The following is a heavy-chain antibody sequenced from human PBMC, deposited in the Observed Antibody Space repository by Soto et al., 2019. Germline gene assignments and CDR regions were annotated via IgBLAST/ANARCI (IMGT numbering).Heavy chain of an antibody. CDR3: ARTWSNYDFWEV. CDR2: IYHSGST. D-gene: IGHD3-3*01. CDR1: GSPISSGYY. Sequence: SETLSLTCTVSGSPISSGYYWGWIRQPPGKGLEWIGSIYHSGSTSYNPPLKSRVTISVDSSKTHFSLRLTSVTAADTAVYYCARTWSNYDFWEVWGQGTTVTVSS. J-gene: IGHJ6*02. V-gene: IGHV4-38-2*02.